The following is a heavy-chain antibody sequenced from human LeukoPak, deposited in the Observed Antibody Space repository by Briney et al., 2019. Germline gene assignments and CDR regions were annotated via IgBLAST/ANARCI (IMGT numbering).Heavy chain of an antibody. V-gene: IGHV3-21*01. J-gene: IGHJ3*02. D-gene: IGHD2-15*01. Sequence: GGSLRLSCAASGFTFSSYSMNWVRQAPGKGLEWVSSISSGSTSIYSADSVKGRFTISRDNAKNSLYLQMNSLSPDDTAVYYCARRVESANDAFDIWGQGTMVAVSS. CDR1: GFTFSSYS. CDR3: ARRVESANDAFDI. CDR2: ISSGSTSI.